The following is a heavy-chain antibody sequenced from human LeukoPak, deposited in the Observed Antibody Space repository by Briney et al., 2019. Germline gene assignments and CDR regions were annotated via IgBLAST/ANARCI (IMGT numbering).Heavy chain of an antibody. CDR1: GGSISSSNFY. Sequence: SETLSLTCTVSGGSISSSNFYWGWIRQPPGKGLEWIGSIYYSGSTYYNPSLKSRVTISVDTSKNQFSLKLSSVTAADTAVYYCARVVAVAGLYYYYYMDVWGKGTTVTVSS. CDR2: IYYSGST. CDR3: ARVVAVAGLYYYYYMDV. V-gene: IGHV4-39*07. J-gene: IGHJ6*03. D-gene: IGHD6-19*01.